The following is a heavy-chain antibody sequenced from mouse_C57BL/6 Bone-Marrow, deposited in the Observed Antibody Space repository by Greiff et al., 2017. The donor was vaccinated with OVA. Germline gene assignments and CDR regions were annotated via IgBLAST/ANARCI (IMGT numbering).Heavy chain of an antibody. D-gene: IGHD2-2*01. CDR3: AKKGGYHWYFDV. CDR1: GFSLTSYG. V-gene: IGHV2-5*01. Sequence: VHLVESGPGLVQPSQSLSITCTVSGFSLTSYGVHWVRQSPGKGLEWLGVIWRGGSTDYNAAFMSRLSITKDNSKSQVFFKMNSLQADDTAIYYCAKKGGYHWYFDVWGTGTTVTVSS. J-gene: IGHJ1*03. CDR2: IWRGGST.